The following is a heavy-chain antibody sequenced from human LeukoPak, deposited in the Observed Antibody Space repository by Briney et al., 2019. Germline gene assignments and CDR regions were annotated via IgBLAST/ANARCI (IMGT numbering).Heavy chain of an antibody. Sequence: PGGSLRLSCAASGFTFSSYAMSWVRQAPGKGLEWVSAISGSGGSTYYADSVKGRFTISRDNSKNTLYLQMNSLRAEDTAVYYCAKFPGKQLAYYMDDWGKGTTVTVSS. CDR2: ISGSGGST. D-gene: IGHD6-6*01. CDR1: GFTFSSYA. CDR3: AKFPGKQLAYYMDD. J-gene: IGHJ6*03. V-gene: IGHV3-23*01.